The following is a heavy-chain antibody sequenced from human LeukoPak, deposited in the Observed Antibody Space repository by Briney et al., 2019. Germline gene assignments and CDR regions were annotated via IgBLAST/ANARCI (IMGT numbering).Heavy chain of an antibody. CDR2: INSDGGST. Sequence: GRSLRLSCAASGFXFSSYWIHWVRQAPGKGLVWDSRINSDGGSTSYADSVKGRFAISRDNAKNTLYLQMNSLRAEDTAVYYCARGIGYTYGLGYWGQGTLVTVSS. CDR1: GFXFSSYW. V-gene: IGHV3-74*01. J-gene: IGHJ4*02. CDR3: ARGIGYTYGLGY. D-gene: IGHD5-18*01.